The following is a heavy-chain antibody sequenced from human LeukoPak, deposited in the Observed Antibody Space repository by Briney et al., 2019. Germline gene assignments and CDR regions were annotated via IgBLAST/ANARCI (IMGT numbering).Heavy chain of an antibody. CDR1: GGSISSSSYY. D-gene: IGHD3-10*01. V-gene: IGHV4-39*07. J-gene: IGHJ4*02. Sequence: SETLSLTCTVSGGSISSSSYYWGWIRQPPGKGLEWIGSIYYSGSTYYNPSLKSRVTISVDTSKNQFSPKLSSVTAADKAVYYCARRGGNGGYWGQGTLVTVSS. CDR2: IYYSGST. CDR3: ARRGGNGGY.